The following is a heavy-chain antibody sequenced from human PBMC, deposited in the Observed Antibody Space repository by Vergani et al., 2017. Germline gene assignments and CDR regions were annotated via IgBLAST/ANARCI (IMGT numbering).Heavy chain of an antibody. CDR2: IIPIFGTA. V-gene: IGHV1-69*01. CDR1: GGTFSSYA. J-gene: IGHJ3*02. D-gene: IGHD3-22*01. CDR3: GFGTYYYYSSGPLQVAFDI. Sequence: QVQLVQSGAEVKKPGSSVKVSCKASGGTFSSYAISWVRQAPGQGLEWMGGIIPIFGTANYAQKFQGRVTITADESTSTAYMELSSLRSEDTAVYYCGFGTYYYYSSGPLQVAFDIWGQGTMVTVSS.